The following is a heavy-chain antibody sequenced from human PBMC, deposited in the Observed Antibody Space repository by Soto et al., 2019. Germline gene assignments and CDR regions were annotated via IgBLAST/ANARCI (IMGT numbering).Heavy chain of an antibody. CDR2: ISVFNGNT. Sequence: QVQLVQSGAEVKKPGASVKVSCKTSGYTFTGYGINWVRQAPGHGLEWMGRISVFNGNTKYGQNIQDRVIMTTDTSTSTAYMELRSLRSDDTVVYFCGRDGSGGIIDSWGQGTMLIVSS. V-gene: IGHV1-18*01. D-gene: IGHD2-15*01. CDR3: GRDGSGGIIDS. CDR1: GYTFTGYG. J-gene: IGHJ3*01.